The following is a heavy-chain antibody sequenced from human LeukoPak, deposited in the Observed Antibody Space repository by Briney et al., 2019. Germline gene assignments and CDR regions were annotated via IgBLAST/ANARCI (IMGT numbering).Heavy chain of an antibody. CDR1: GYSFTSNY. V-gene: IGHV1-46*01. CDR3: ARDQEAFDY. Sequence: ASVKVSCKASGYSFTSNYIHWVRQAPGQGLEWMGMIYPGDGSTSYAQKFQGRVTVTRDTSTSTVHMELSGLRSEDTAVYYCARDQEAFDYWGQGTLVTVSS. J-gene: IGHJ4*02. CDR2: IYPGDGST.